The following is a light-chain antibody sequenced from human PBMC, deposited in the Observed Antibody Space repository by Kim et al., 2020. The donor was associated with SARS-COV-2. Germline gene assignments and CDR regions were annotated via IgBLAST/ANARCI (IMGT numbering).Light chain of an antibody. CDR3: QAWDSSTAV. J-gene: IGLJ3*02. CDR1: KLGDKY. Sequence: SYELTQPPSVSVSPGQTASITCSGDKLGDKYACCYQQKPGQSPVLVIYQDSKRPSGIPERFSGSNSGNTATLTISGTQAMDEADYYCQAWDSSTAVFGGGTQRTVL. V-gene: IGLV3-1*01. CDR2: QDS.